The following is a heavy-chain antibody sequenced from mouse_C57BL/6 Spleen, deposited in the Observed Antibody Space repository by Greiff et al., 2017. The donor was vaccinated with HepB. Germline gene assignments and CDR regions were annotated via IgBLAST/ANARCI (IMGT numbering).Heavy chain of an antibody. CDR1: GYSFTGYY. CDR3: ARTYDPYYFDY. D-gene: IGHD2-3*01. Sequence: VQLKESGPELVKPGASVKISCKASGYSFTGYYMNWVKQSPEKSLEWIGEINPSTGGTTYNPKFKAKATLTVDKSSSTAYMQLKSLTSEDSAVYYCARTYDPYYFDYWGQGTTLTVSS. V-gene: IGHV1-42*01. J-gene: IGHJ2*01. CDR2: INPSTGGT.